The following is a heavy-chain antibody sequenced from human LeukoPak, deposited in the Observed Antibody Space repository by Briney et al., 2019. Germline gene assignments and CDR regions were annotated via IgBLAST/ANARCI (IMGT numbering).Heavy chain of an antibody. D-gene: IGHD6-13*01. J-gene: IGHJ4*02. Sequence: GGSLRLSCPTSGFTLSNYWMNWVRQAPGKGLEWVANIEEDGNKKNYVDSVKGRFTISRDNVKNSIYLQMNSLRADDTAVYYCARGRGIALWGQGTLVTVSS. V-gene: IGHV3-7*01. CDR3: ARGRGIAL. CDR1: GFTLSNYW. CDR2: IEEDGNKK.